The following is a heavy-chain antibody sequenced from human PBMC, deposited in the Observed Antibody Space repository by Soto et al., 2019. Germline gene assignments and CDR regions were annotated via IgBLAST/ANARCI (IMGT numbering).Heavy chain of an antibody. CDR2: ISAYNGNT. Sequence: ASVKLSFRASGYTFTSYRISWVRQAPGQGLEWMGWISAYNGNTNYAQKLQGRVTMTTDTSTSTAYMELRSLRSDDTAVYYCAKDRRFPDDVFDIWGQGTMVTVSS. D-gene: IGHD6-6*01. CDR3: AKDRRFPDDVFDI. CDR1: GYTFTSYR. J-gene: IGHJ3*02. V-gene: IGHV1-18*01.